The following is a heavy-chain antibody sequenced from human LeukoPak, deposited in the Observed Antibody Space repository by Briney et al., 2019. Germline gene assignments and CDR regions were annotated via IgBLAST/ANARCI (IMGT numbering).Heavy chain of an antibody. D-gene: IGHD6-19*01. Sequence: GESLKISCKASGYTFTTYWIGWVRQVPGKGLEFMGVIYPGDSDTRYRPSFQGQVTISADKSISTACLQWNSLKASDTAMYYCARALGGSGWRFEYWGQGTLVTVSS. CDR3: ARALGGSGWRFEY. J-gene: IGHJ4*02. CDR2: IYPGDSDT. V-gene: IGHV5-51*01. CDR1: GYTFTTYW.